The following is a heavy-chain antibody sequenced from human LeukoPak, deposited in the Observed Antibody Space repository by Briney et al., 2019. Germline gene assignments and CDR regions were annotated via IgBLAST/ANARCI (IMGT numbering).Heavy chain of an antibody. Sequence: SVKVSCKASGGTFSSYTISWVRQAPGQGLEWMGRIIPILGIANYAQKFQGRVTITADKSTSTAYVELSSLRSEDTAVYYYAGGYSSSTDYWGQGTLVTVSS. D-gene: IGHD6-13*01. CDR3: AGGYSSSTDY. CDR1: GGTFSSYT. J-gene: IGHJ4*02. V-gene: IGHV1-69*02. CDR2: IIPILGIA.